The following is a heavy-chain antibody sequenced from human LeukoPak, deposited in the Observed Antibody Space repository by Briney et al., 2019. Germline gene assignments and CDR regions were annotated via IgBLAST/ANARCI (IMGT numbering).Heavy chain of an antibody. V-gene: IGHV1-69*04. Sequence: ASVKVSCKAFGGTFSSYAISWVRQAPGQGLEWMGRIIPILGIANYAQKFQGRVTMTRDTSTSTVYMELSSLRSEDTAVYYCARDSSYFWSGYHTALGYWGQGTLVTVSS. CDR1: GGTFSSYA. CDR3: ARDSSYFWSGYHTALGY. J-gene: IGHJ4*02. CDR2: IIPILGIA. D-gene: IGHD3-3*01.